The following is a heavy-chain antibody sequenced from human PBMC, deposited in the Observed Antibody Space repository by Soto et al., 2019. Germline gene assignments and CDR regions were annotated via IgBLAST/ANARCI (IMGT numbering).Heavy chain of an antibody. J-gene: IGHJ6*02. D-gene: IGHD2-21*01. V-gene: IGHV4-39*07. Sequence: PSETLSLTCSVSGGSISTSSSTYYWGWMRQPPGKGLEWIASFFYSGKSFYNPSLKSRVTMSVDTSKNQFSLKLSSVTAADTAVYYCAASCVGCGGFNYYGMDVWGQGTTVTVSS. CDR1: GGSISTSSSTYY. CDR2: FFYSGKS. CDR3: AASCVGCGGFNYYGMDV.